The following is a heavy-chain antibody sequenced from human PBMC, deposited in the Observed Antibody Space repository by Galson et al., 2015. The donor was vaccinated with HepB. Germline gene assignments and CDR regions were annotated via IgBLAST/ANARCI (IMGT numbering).Heavy chain of an antibody. V-gene: IGHV3-21*01. CDR2: ISSSSSYI. Sequence: SLRLSCAASGFTFGSYGMHWVRQAPGKGLEWVSSISSSSSYIYYADSVKGRFTISRDNAKNSLYLQMNSLRAEDTAVYYCARDGALYYYGSGSHPYWFDPWGQGTLVTVSS. CDR1: GFTFGSYG. CDR3: ARDGALYYYGSGSHPYWFDP. J-gene: IGHJ5*02. D-gene: IGHD3-10*01.